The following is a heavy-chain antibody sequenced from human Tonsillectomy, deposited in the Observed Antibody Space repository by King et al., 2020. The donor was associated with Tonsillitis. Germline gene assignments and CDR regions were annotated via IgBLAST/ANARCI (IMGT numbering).Heavy chain of an antibody. Sequence: VQLVESGGGMVQPGRSLRLSCAASGFTFSSYVMHWLRQAPGKGLEWVAVISYDGTNKYYADSVKGRFTISRDNSKNTLYLQMNNLRAEDTAVCYCARSSMTTVTSEYYYYDMDVWGQGTTVTVSS. CDR3: ARSSMTTVTSEYYYYDMDV. V-gene: IGHV3-30*03. J-gene: IGHJ6*02. CDR1: GFTFSSYV. CDR2: ISYDGTNK. D-gene: IGHD4-17*01.